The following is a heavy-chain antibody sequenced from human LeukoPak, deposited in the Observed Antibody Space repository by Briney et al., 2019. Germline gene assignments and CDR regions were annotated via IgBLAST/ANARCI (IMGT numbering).Heavy chain of an antibody. Sequence: SQTLSLTCAISGDRVSSNRAAWNWIRQSPSRGLEWLGRTYYRSKWYNNYAVSVKSRITINSDTSKNQFSLQLNSVTPEDTAVYYCAREAHGDQDFDYWGQGTLVTVSS. J-gene: IGHJ4*02. V-gene: IGHV6-1*01. CDR2: TYYRSKWYN. CDR1: GDRVSSNRAA. D-gene: IGHD4-17*01. CDR3: AREAHGDQDFDY.